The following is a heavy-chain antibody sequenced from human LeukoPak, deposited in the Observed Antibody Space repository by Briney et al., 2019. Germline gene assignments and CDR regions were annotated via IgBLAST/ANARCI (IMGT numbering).Heavy chain of an antibody. Sequence: GGSLRLSCAASGFTFSNAYMNWVRQAPGKGLEWVGRIKPKTDGETTEYAAPVKGRFPISRDDSKNMLYLQMNSLKTEDTAVYYCITPLPYSAQGGQGTLVTVSS. CDR3: ITPLPYSAQ. CDR2: IKPKTDGETT. D-gene: IGHD2-21*01. J-gene: IGHJ4*02. CDR1: GFTFSNAY. V-gene: IGHV3-15*07.